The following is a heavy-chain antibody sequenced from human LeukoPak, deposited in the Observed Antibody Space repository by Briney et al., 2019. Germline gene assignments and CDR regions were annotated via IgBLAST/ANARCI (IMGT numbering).Heavy chain of an antibody. V-gene: IGHV4-39*01. CDR3: ARRGSITMLVASFDF. D-gene: IGHD3-10*02. Sequence: SETLSLTCTVSGGSISSSSYYWGWIRQPPGKGLEWIGSISYSASTYYNPSLKSRVTMSVDTSKNQFSLKMSSVTAADTAIYYCARRGSITMLVASFDFWGQGTLVTVSS. CDR1: GGSISSSSYY. CDR2: ISYSAST. J-gene: IGHJ4*02.